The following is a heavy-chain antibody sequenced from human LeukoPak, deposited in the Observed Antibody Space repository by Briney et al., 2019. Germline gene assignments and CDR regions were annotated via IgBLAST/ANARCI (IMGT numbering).Heavy chain of an antibody. V-gene: IGHV1-8*01. CDR2: MNPDSGDT. D-gene: IGHD1-20*01. J-gene: IGHJ6*02. Sequence: ASVKVSCKASGYTFTTYEINWVRQAPGQGLEWMGWMNPDSGDTAYAQKFQGRVTMTRNTSISTAYMELSSLRSEDTAVYYCARATRYNWNDYYYYGMDVWGQGTTVTVSS. CDR3: ARATRYNWNDYYYYGMDV. CDR1: GYTFTTYE.